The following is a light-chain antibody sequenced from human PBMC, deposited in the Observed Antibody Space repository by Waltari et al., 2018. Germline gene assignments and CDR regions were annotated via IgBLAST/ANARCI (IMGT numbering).Light chain of an antibody. J-gene: IGLJ1*01. CDR3: ASWDESHYV. V-gene: IGLV1-47*01. CDR2: RNN. Sequence: QSVLTQPPSASGTPGQRVAISCSGSIPNLGSNYLYWYPKLPGTAPKLLIYRNNQRPSGVPDRFSASKYGTSASLAIDGLRSEDEAVYYCASWDESHYVFGSGTKVTVL. CDR1: IPNLGSNY.